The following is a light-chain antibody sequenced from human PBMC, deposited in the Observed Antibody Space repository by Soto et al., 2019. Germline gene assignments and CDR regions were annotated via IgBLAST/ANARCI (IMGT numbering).Light chain of an antibody. V-gene: IGKV3-15*01. CDR1: QSVSSH. J-gene: IGKJ4*01. Sequence: EVVLTQSPATLSLSPGERATLSCRASQSVSSHLAWYQQKPGQAPSLLIYGASNRATGVPTRFSGSESGTEFTLTISSLQSEDVAVYYCQQYNDWPRTFGGGTKVEIK. CDR3: QQYNDWPRT. CDR2: GAS.